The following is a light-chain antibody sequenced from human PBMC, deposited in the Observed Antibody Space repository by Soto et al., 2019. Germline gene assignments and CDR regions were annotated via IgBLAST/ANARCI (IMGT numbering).Light chain of an antibody. J-gene: IGKJ1*01. V-gene: IGKV1-5*01. CDR3: QQYYRYPWT. CDR2: DAS. Sequence: DIQMTQSPSTLSASVGDRVTITCRASQTINSFLAWYQQTPGKAPKLLIYDASSLQSGVPSRFSGGGSGTELTLTISSLQPDDFATFHCQQYYRYPWTFGQGTKVDIK. CDR1: QTINSF.